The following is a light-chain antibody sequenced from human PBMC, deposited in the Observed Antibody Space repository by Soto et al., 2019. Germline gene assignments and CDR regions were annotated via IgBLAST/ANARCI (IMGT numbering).Light chain of an antibody. CDR2: EVS. CDR1: SSDVGAYNY. J-gene: IGLJ1*01. Sequence: QSALTQPASVSGSPGQSITISCTGTSSDVGAYNYVSWYQQHPGKAPKLMISEVSRRPSGVPERFSGSKSGNTASLTVSGLQADDEAHYYCSSYAGSNNFVFGTGTKVTV. V-gene: IGLV2-8*01. CDR3: SSYAGSNNFV.